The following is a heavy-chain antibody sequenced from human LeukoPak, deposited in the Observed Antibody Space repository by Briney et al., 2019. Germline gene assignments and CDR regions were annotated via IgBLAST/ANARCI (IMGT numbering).Heavy chain of an antibody. Sequence: GGSLRLSCAASGFIVSGNYMIWVRQAPGKGLEWVSLINSDGTTDYADSVKGRFTISRDNSKSILYLQMNSLRADDTAVYYCAKSAASYGYKFGYWARGTLVIVSS. CDR3: AKSAASYGYKFGY. D-gene: IGHD5-18*01. V-gene: IGHV3-66*01. J-gene: IGHJ4*02. CDR2: INSDGTT. CDR1: GFIVSGNY.